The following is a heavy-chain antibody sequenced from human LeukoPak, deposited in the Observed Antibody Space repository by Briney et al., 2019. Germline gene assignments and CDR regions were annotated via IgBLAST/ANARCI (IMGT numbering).Heavy chain of an antibody. J-gene: IGHJ3*02. CDR1: GGSIRSDY. V-gene: IGHV4-59*01. CDR2: ISYIGTT. CDR3: PREIGVQAFDI. Sequence: SETLSLTRTVSGGSIRSDYWSWIRQPPGKGLEWIGYISYIGTTNYNPSLKSRVTISVDTSKNQFSLKLSSVTAADTAVYYCPREIGVQAFDIWGQGTMVTVSS.